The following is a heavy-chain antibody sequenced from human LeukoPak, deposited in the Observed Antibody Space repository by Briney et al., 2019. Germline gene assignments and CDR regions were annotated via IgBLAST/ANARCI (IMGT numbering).Heavy chain of an antibody. CDR1: GFTFSNYA. CDR2: VYSGGST. CDR3: ARDLPGVQWLWVPDY. V-gene: IGHV3-66*01. J-gene: IGHJ4*02. D-gene: IGHD3-22*01. Sequence: GGSLRLSCAASGFTFSNYAMSWVRQAPGKGLEWVSVVYSGGSTYYADSVKGRFTISRDNSKNTLYLQMNSLRAEDTAVYYCARDLPGVQWLWVPDYWGQGTLVTVSS.